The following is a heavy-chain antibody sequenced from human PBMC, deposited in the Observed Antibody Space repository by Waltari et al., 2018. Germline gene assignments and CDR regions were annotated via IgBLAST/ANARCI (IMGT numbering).Heavy chain of an antibody. Sequence: EVQLVESGGGLVKPGGSLRLSCAASGFTFSSYSMNWVRQAPGKGLEWVSSISSSSSYIYYADSVKGRFTISRDNAKNSLYLQMNSLRAEDTAVYYCARDFPMIVVEDAFDIWGQGTMVTVSS. CDR2: ISSSSSYI. V-gene: IGHV3-21*01. J-gene: IGHJ3*02. CDR1: GFTFSSYS. D-gene: IGHD3-22*01. CDR3: ARDFPMIVVEDAFDI.